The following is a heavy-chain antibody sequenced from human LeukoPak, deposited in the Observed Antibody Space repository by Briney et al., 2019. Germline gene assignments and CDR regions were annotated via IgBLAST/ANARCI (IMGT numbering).Heavy chain of an antibody. CDR3: ARRGLGLWFGETDPAFDY. CDR2: IIPIFGTA. CDR1: GGTFSSYA. J-gene: IGHJ4*02. D-gene: IGHD3-10*01. V-gene: IGHV1-69*05. Sequence: SVKVSCKASGGTFSSYAISWVRQAPGQGLEWMGGIIPIFGTANYAQKFQGRVTITTDESTSTAYMELSSLRSEDTAVYYCARRGLGLWFGETDPAFDYWGQGTLVTVSS.